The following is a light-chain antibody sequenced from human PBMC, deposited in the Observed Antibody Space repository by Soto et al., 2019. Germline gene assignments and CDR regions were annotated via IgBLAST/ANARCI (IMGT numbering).Light chain of an antibody. J-gene: IGKJ1*01. Sequence: EIVLTQSPGTLSLSPGERATLSCRASQSVSSSYLAWYQQQPGQAPRLLIYGASIRATGIPDRFSGSWSGTDFTLTISRLEPEDFAVYYCQQYGSSPRTFGQGTKVEIK. CDR2: GAS. CDR1: QSVSSSY. V-gene: IGKV3-20*01. CDR3: QQYGSSPRT.